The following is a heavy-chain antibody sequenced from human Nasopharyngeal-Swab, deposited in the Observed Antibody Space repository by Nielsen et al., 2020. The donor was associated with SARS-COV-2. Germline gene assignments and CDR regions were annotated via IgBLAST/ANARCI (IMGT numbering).Heavy chain of an antibody. J-gene: IGHJ6*02. CDR3: ARDLWPAFIASHGMDV. Sequence: GESLKISCAASGFTFCSYAMHWVRQAPGKGLEWVAVISYDGSNKYYADSVKGRFTISRDNSKNTLYLQMNSLRAEDTAVYYCARDLWPAFIASHGMDVWGQGTTVTVSS. CDR2: ISYDGSNK. CDR1: GFTFCSYA. D-gene: IGHD6-6*01. V-gene: IGHV3-30*04.